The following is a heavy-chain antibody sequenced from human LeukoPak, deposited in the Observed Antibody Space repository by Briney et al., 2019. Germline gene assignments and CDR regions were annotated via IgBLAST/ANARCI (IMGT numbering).Heavy chain of an antibody. J-gene: IGHJ5*02. CDR3: VRGVPYCSSTSCYGFDP. D-gene: IGHD2-2*01. V-gene: IGHV4-59*01. CDR2: IYYSEST. Sequence: SETLSLTCTVSGGSISSYYWSWIRQPPGKGLEWIGYIYYSESTNYNPSLKSRVTISVDTSKNQFSLKLSSVTAADTAVYYCVRGVPYCSSTSCYGFDPWGQGTLVTVSS. CDR1: GGSISSYY.